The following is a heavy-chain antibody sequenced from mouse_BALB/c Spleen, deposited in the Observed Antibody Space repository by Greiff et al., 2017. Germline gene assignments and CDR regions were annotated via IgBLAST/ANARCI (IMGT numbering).Heavy chain of an antibody. D-gene: IGHD2-4*01. J-gene: IGHJ4*01. Sequence: QVQLQQPGAELVKPGASVKMSCKASGYTFTSYWMHWVKQRPGQGLEWIVTIDPSDSYTSYNQKFKGKATLTVDTSSSTAYMQLSSLTSEDSAVYYCTIMITRAMDYWGQGTSVTVSS. V-gene: IGHV1S127*01. CDR3: TIMITRAMDY. CDR2: IDPSDSYT. CDR1: GYTFTSYW.